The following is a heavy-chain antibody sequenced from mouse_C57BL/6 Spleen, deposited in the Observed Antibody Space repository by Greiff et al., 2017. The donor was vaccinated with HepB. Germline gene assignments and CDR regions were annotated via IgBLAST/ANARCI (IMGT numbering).Heavy chain of an antibody. J-gene: IGHJ3*01. Sequence: EVKVVESGGGLVKPGGSLKLSCAASGFTFSSYAMSWVRQTPEKRLEWVATISDGGSYTYYPDNVKGRFTISRDNAKNNLYLQMSHLKSEDTAMYYCARDDYGSSYPFAYWGQGTLVTVSA. CDR1: GFTFSSYA. CDR2: ISDGGSYT. V-gene: IGHV5-4*01. D-gene: IGHD1-1*01. CDR3: ARDDYGSSYPFAY.